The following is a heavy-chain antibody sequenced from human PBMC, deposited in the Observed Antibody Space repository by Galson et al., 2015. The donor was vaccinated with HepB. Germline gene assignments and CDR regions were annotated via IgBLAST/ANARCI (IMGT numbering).Heavy chain of an antibody. CDR2: MNLNSGNT. CDR1: GYTFTSFD. V-gene: IGHV1-8*01. Sequence: SVKVSCKGSGYTFTSFDINWVRQATGQGLEWIGWMNLNSGNTGIARKFQGRVTMTGDTSISTAYMELTSLTSEDTAMYYCARGSTLRLGERPAGGCHSDLWGQGTLVTVSS. D-gene: IGHD2-15*01. J-gene: IGHJ5*02. CDR3: ARGSTLRLGERPAGGCHSDL.